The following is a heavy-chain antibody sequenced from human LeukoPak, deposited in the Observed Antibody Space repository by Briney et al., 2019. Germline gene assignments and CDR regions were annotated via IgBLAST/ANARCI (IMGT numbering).Heavy chain of an antibody. CDR1: GFTFSSYS. D-gene: IGHD5-18*01. V-gene: IGHV3-21*04. CDR3: AKDQSRGYSYGYCDY. Sequence: GGSLRLSCAASGFTFSSYSMNWVRQAPGKGLEWVSSISSSGYIYYADSVEGRFTISRDNSKNTLYLQMNSLRAEDTAVYYCAKDQSRGYSYGYCDYWGQGTLVTVSS. CDR2: ISSSGYI. J-gene: IGHJ4*02.